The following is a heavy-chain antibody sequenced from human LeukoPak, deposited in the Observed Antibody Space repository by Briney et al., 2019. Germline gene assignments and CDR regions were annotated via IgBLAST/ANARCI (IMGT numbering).Heavy chain of an antibody. D-gene: IGHD6-13*01. Sequence: GASVKVSCKASGYTFTGYYMHWVRQAPGQGLEWMGWINPNSGGTNYAQKFQGRVTMTRDTSISTAYMELSRLRSDDTAVYYCARDPQQLVGGWFDPWGQGTLVTVSS. CDR3: ARDPQQLVGGWFDP. V-gene: IGHV1-2*02. CDR2: INPNSGGT. J-gene: IGHJ5*02. CDR1: GYTFTGYY.